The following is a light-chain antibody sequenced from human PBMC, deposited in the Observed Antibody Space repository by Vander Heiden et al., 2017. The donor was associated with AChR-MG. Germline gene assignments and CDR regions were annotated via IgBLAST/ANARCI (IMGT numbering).Light chain of an antibody. V-gene: IGKV3-20*01. Sequence: EIVLTQSPGTLSLSPGERATLSCRASQSVSSDYLAWYQQKPGQAPRIVIYGASKRATGIPDRFSGRGSGTDFTLTISRLEPEDFAVYICQQERNSLYFFGQRTKLEIK. CDR1: QSVSSDY. J-gene: IGKJ2*01. CDR3: QQERNSLYF. CDR2: GAS.